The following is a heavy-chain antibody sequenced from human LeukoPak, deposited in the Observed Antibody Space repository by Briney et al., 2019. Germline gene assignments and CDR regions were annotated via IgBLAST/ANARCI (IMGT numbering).Heavy chain of an antibody. CDR2: ISTSSSYI. D-gene: IGHD1-26*01. J-gene: IGHJ6*03. V-gene: IGHV3-21*04. CDR1: GFTFSNYS. CDR3: ARDQEPSPYYYYMDV. Sequence: PGGSLRLSCAASGFTFSNYSMNWVRQAPGKGLEWVSSISTSSSYIYYADSVKGRFTISRDNAKNSLYLQMNSLRAEDTAVYYCARDQEPSPYYYYMDVWGKGTTVAVSS.